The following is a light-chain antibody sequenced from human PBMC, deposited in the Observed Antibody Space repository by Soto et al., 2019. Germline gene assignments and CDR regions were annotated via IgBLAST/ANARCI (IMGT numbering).Light chain of an antibody. V-gene: IGKV1-39*01. J-gene: IGKJ2*01. CDR3: QQMYSTPYT. CDR2: AAS. CDR1: QNITRY. Sequence: DIQMTQSPSSLSASVGDRVTITCRASQNITRYLNWYQQIPGRAPKLLIYAASGLQSGVPPRFSGSGSGTDFTLTISRLQPEEFATYCCQQMYSTPYTFGQGTKLEIK.